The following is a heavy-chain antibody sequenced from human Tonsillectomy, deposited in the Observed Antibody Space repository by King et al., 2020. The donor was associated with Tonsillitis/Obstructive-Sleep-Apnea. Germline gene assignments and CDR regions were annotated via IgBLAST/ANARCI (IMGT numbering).Heavy chain of an antibody. CDR3: ARTLTPAYDFLGGSEERHYGMDV. CDR2: IYPGETDT. J-gene: IGHJ6*02. CDR1: GYSFTNYW. Sequence: QLVQSGAEVKKPGDSLKISCKGSGYSFTNYWIGWVRQMPGKGLEWMGLIYPGETDTRYSPSFQGQVTISADKSISTAYLQWSSLKASDTAIYYCARTLTPAYDFLGGSEERHYGMDVWGQGTTVTVSS. V-gene: IGHV5-51*03. D-gene: IGHD3-3*01.